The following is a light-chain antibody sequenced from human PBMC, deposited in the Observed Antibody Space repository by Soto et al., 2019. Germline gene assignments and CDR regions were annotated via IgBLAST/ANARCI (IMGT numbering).Light chain of an antibody. Sequence: EIVLTQSPGTLSLSPGERGTLSFRASQSIGDNDLAWYQQKPGQAPRLLIYGASSRATGIPDTFSGSGSGTDFTLTIRRLEPEDFAVYYCKQYGSSGTFGQGTKVDIK. CDR3: KQYGSSGT. CDR1: QSIGDND. CDR2: GAS. J-gene: IGKJ1*01. V-gene: IGKV3-20*01.